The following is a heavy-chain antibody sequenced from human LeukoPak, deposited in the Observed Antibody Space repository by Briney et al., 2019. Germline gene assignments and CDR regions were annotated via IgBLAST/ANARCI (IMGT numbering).Heavy chain of an antibody. CDR3: ARPSYDFWSGYWGPLYYFDY. CDR1: GYTFTSYA. CDR2: INAGNSNT. J-gene: IGHJ4*02. Sequence: ASVKVSCKASGYTFTSYAMHWVRQAPGQRLEWMGWINAGNSNTKYSQKFQGRVTITRDTSASTAYMELSSLRSEDTAVYYCARPSYDFWSGYWGPLYYFDYWGQGTLVTVSS. V-gene: IGHV1-3*01. D-gene: IGHD3-3*01.